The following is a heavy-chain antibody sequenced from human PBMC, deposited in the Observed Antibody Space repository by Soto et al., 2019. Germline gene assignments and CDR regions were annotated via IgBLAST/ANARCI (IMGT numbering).Heavy chain of an antibody. CDR3: TTAVEMRDIVVVPAAMRYYYYGMDV. Sequence: PGGSLRLSCAASGFTFSNAWMNWVRQAPGKGLEWVGRIKSKTDGGTTDYAAPVKGRFTISRDDSKNTLYLQMNSLKTEDTAVYYCTTAVEMRDIVVVPAAMRYYYYGMDVWGQGTTVTVSS. D-gene: IGHD2-2*01. CDR1: GFTFSNAW. V-gene: IGHV3-15*07. CDR2: IKSKTDGGTT. J-gene: IGHJ6*02.